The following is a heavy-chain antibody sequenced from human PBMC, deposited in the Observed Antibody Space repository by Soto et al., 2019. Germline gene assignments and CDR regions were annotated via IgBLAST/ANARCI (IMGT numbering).Heavy chain of an antibody. D-gene: IGHD3-16*02. CDR2: ISYDGSDK. J-gene: IGHJ4*02. V-gene: IGHV3-30*18. CDR3: AKALGELSPESYDY. Sequence: QVQLVESGGGVVQPGRSLRLYCAASRFTFSSYGMHWVRQAPGKGLEWVAVISYDGSDKYYADSVKGRFTISRDSSKNTLNLQMNSLRADDTAVHYCAKALGELSPESYDYWGQGTLITVSS. CDR1: RFTFSSYG.